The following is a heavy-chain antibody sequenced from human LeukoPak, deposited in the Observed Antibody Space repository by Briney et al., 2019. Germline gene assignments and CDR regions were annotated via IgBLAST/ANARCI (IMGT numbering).Heavy chain of an antibody. CDR3: ARDLGQYYDTSDNWFDP. D-gene: IGHD3-22*01. V-gene: IGHV3-74*01. J-gene: IGHJ5*02. CDR2: INSDGINT. CDR1: GFTFSNYW. Sequence: GGSLRLSCAASGFTFSNYWMHWVRQAPGKGLVWVSRINSDGINTSYADSVKGRFTISRDNAKNTLNLQMNSLRAEDTAVYYCARDLGQYYDTSDNWFDPWGQGTLVAVSS.